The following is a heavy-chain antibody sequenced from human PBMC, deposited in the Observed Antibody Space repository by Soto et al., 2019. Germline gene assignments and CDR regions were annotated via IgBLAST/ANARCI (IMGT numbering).Heavy chain of an antibody. CDR2: IDTAGNVI. D-gene: IGHD2-21*02. Sequence: EVQLVESGGDLVQPGGSLRLSCAASGFIFSSFEMNWVRQAPGRGLEWISYIDTAGNVIYYADSVRGRFTVSRDSAKNSLYLQMNSLRAEDTAVYYCVREDINCGGDCFSLWGQGTLVTVSS. CDR3: VREDINCGGDCFSL. CDR1: GFIFSSFE. V-gene: IGHV3-48*03. J-gene: IGHJ4*02.